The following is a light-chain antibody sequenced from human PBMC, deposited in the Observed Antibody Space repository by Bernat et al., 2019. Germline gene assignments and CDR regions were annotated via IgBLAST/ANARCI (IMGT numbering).Light chain of an antibody. CDR2: EVS. J-gene: IGLJ3*02. CDR1: SSDVGNYNL. V-gene: IGLV2-23*02. Sequence: QSALTQPASVSGSPGQSITISCTGTSSDVGNYNLVSWYQQHPGKAPKLIIYEVSKRPSGVSNRFSGSKYGNTASLTIFGLQAEDEVDYYCCSYAGSSIWVFGGGTKLTVL. CDR3: CSYAGSSIWV.